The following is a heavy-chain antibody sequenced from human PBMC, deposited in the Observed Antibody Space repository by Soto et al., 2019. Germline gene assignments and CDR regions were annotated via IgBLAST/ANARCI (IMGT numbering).Heavy chain of an antibody. V-gene: IGHV3-30*02. Sequence: PAGSLRLSCVGSGLIFSNNGMHWIRQPAGKGLEWVALTSYDGSDTLHAQSVKGRFTIPRANSKNTLYLQMNSLRAEDTAVYYCAKDYYDSSGYYPGTGFDYWGQGT. J-gene: IGHJ4*02. CDR3: AKDYYDSSGYYPGTGFDY. CDR2: TSYDGSDT. D-gene: IGHD3-22*01. CDR1: GLIFSNNG.